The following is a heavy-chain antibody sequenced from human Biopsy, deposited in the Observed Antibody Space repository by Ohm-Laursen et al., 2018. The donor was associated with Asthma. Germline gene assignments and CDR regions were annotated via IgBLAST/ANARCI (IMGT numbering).Heavy chain of an antibody. V-gene: IGHV4-34*01. CDR2: THHSGYT. D-gene: IGHD1-26*01. CDR3: ARQKLVAAEGPFEM. J-gene: IGHJ3*02. CDR1: GGSFSSNY. Sequence: TLSLTCSVYGGSFSSNYWSWIRQTPGKGLEWLGDTHHSGYTNYNPSLSSRLTLSVDTSKNQFSLRLTSVTAADTAVYYCARQKLVAAEGPFEMWGQGTMVIVSS.